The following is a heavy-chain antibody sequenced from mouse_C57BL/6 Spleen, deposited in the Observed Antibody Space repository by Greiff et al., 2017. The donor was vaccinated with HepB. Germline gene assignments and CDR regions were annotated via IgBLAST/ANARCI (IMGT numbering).Heavy chain of an antibody. V-gene: IGHV5-4*01. CDR2: ISDGGSYT. D-gene: IGHD2-5*01. J-gene: IGHJ3*01. CDR3: ARSYYSNYGFAY. Sequence: DVQLVESGGGLVKPGGSLKLSCAASGFTFSSYAMSWVRQTPEKRLEWVATISDGGSYTYYPDNVKGRFTISRDNAKNNLYLQMSHLKSEDTAMYYCARSYYSNYGFAYWGQGTLVTVSA. CDR1: GFTFSSYA.